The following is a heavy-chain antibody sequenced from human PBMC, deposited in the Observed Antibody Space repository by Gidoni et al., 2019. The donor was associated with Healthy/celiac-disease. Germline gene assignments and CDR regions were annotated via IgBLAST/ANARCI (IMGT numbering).Heavy chain of an antibody. J-gene: IGHJ3*02. CDR2: IYYSGST. V-gene: IGHV4-31*03. Sequence: QVQLQESGPGLVKPSQTLSLTCPVPGGSISVGGYYWSWIRQHPGKGLEWIGYIYYSGSTYYNPSLKSRVTISVDTSKNQFSLKLSSVTAADTAVYYCARGFYYDDPPEDAFDIWGQGTMVTVSS. CDR3: ARGFYYDDPPEDAFDI. CDR1: GGSISVGGYY. D-gene: IGHD3-22*01.